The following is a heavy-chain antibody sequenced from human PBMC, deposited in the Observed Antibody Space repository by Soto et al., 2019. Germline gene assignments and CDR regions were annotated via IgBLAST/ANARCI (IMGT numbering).Heavy chain of an antibody. Sequence: GGSLRLSCAASGFTVSSNYMSWVRQAPGKGLEWVSVIYSGGSTYYADSVKGRFTISRDNSKNTLYLQMNSLRAEDTAVYYCASFASSTQYYFDYWGREPWSPSPQ. CDR3: ASFASSTQYYFDY. V-gene: IGHV3-53*01. CDR1: GFTVSSNY. CDR2: IYSGGST. J-gene: IGHJ4*02. D-gene: IGHD4-17*01.